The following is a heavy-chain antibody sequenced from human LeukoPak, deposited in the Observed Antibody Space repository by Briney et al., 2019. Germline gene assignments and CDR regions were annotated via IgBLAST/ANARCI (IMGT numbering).Heavy chain of an antibody. D-gene: IGHD3-22*01. V-gene: IGHV1-2*02. Sequence: GASVKVPCKASGYTFTGYYMHWVRQAPGQGLEWMGWINPNSGGTNYAQKFQGRVTMTRDTSISTAYMELSRLRSDDTAVYYCARGGAFYDSSGYPNWGQGTLVTVSS. CDR1: GYTFTGYY. CDR2: INPNSGGT. J-gene: IGHJ4*02. CDR3: ARGGAFYDSSGYPN.